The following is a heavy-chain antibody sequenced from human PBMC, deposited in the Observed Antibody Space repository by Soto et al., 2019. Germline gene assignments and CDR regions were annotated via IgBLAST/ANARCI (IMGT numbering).Heavy chain of an antibody. CDR1: GFTFSSYE. Sequence: GGSLRLSCAASGFTFSSYELNWVRQVPGKGLEWVSYISYSGSPIYYADSVQGRFTISRDNAKNSLYLQMNSLRADDTAIYHCAGEKVGASYIEYWGQGTQVTVSS. CDR2: ISYSGSPI. D-gene: IGHD1-26*01. CDR3: AGEKVGASYIEY. V-gene: IGHV3-48*03. J-gene: IGHJ4*02.